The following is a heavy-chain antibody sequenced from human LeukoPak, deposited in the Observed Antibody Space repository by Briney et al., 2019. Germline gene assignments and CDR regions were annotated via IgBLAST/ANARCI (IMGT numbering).Heavy chain of an antibody. CDR3: ARQGYWSGSGSYRQRFDP. J-gene: IGHJ5*02. CDR2: ISRSGGT. D-gene: IGHD3-10*01. CDR1: GGSFSGYY. Sequence: SETLTLTCAVYGGSFSGYYWSWIRQPPRKGLEWVGDISRSGGTNYNPSLKSRVTISLNKSKKQFALKVTSVTAADTAVYYCARQGYWSGSGSYRQRFDPWGQGTLVTVSS. V-gene: IGHV4-34*01.